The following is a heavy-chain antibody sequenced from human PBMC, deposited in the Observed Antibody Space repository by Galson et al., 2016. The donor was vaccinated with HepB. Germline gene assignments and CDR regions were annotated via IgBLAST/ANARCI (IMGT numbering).Heavy chain of an antibody. CDR2: ISGSGGTT. D-gene: IGHD3-22*01. CDR3: VRDRATYDSSGYWFDY. CDR1: GFTVYNNY. J-gene: IGHJ4*02. V-gene: IGHV3-23*01. Sequence: SLRLSCAASGFTVYNNYMWWVRQAPGKGLEWVSAISGSGGTTYYADSVKGRFTISRDTSKNKLYLQMNSLRAEDTAVYYCVRDRATYDSSGYWFDYWGQGALVTVSS.